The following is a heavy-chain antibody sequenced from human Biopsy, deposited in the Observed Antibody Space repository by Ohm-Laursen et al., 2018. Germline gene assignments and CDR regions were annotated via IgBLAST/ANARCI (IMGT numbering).Heavy chain of an antibody. J-gene: IGHJ4*02. CDR2: FYYSGST. V-gene: IGHV4-59*01. CDR1: GDSISIYY. Sequence: GTLSLTWSVSGDSISIYYWSWIRQHPGKGLEWIGNFYYSGSTNYNPSLKSRITMSLDRSKSQVSLRMNSVTAADTAVYYCARARIKTSGVLIPETYYFDSWGQGTLVTVSS. CDR3: ARARIKTSGVLIPETYYFDS. D-gene: IGHD3-3*01.